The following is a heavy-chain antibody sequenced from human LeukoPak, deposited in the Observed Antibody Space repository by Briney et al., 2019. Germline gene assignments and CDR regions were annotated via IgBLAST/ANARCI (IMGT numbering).Heavy chain of an antibody. J-gene: IGHJ6*02. CDR3: AREGIAARYYYYGMDV. Sequence: PSETLSLTCAVYGGSFSGYYWSWIRQPPGKGLEWIGEINHSGSTNYNPSLKSRVTISVGTSKNQFSLKLSSVTAADTAVYYCAREGIAARYYYYGMDVWGQGTTVTVSS. D-gene: IGHD6-6*01. V-gene: IGHV4-34*01. CDR1: GGSFSGYY. CDR2: INHSGST.